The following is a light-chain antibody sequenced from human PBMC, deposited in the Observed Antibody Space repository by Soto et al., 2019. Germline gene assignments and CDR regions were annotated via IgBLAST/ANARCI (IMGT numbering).Light chain of an antibody. J-gene: IGLJ1*01. V-gene: IGLV2-23*01. CDR2: KGT. Sequence: SVLAQPASVSGSPGQSITISCTGTSSDVGAYNSVSWYQQHPHRAPQVIIYKGTPPPSGVSNRFSGSTSVNAASLTISAVQADEEADYVGCSCAPERYYVVGTGTTVT. CDR3: CSCAPERYYV. CDR1: SSDVGAYNS.